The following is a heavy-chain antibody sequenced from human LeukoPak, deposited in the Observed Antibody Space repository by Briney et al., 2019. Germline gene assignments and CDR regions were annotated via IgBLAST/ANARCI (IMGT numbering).Heavy chain of an antibody. CDR1: GGSFSGYY. Sequence: SETLSLTCAVYGGSFSGYYWSWIRQPPGKGLEWIGEINHSGSTNYNPSLKSRVTISVDTSKNQFSPKLSSVTAADTAVYYCARVQAIATSKYYYMDVWGQGTLVTVSS. CDR3: ARVQAIATSKYYYMDV. J-gene: IGHJ6*03. V-gene: IGHV4-34*01. D-gene: IGHD6-13*01. CDR2: INHSGST.